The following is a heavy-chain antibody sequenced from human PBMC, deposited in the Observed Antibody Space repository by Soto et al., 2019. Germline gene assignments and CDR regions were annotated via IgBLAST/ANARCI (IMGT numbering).Heavy chain of an antibody. CDR3: ASDIVLVPAASPSFDY. J-gene: IGHJ4*02. D-gene: IGHD2-2*01. CDR2: INAGNGNT. CDR1: GYTLTSYA. Sequence: ASVKVSCKTSGYTLTSYAMHWVRQSTEQRLEWMGWINAGNGNTKYSQKFQGRVTITRDTSASTAYMELSSLRSEDTAVYYCASDIVLVPAASPSFDYWGKGTLVTVSS. V-gene: IGHV1-3*01.